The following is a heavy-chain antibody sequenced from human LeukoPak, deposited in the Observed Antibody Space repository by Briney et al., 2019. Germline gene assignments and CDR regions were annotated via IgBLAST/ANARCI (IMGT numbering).Heavy chain of an antibody. D-gene: IGHD1-26*01. Sequence: SETLSLTCTVSGYSISSGYYWGWIRQPPGKGLEWIGSIYHSGSTYYNPSLKSRVTISVDTSKNQFSLKLSSVTAADTAVYYCAREYSGSYERIDYWGQGTLVTVSS. J-gene: IGHJ4*02. V-gene: IGHV4-38-2*02. CDR3: AREYSGSYERIDY. CDR1: GYSISSGYY. CDR2: IYHSGST.